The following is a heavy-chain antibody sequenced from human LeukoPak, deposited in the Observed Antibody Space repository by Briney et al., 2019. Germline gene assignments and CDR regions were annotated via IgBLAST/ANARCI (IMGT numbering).Heavy chain of an antibody. V-gene: IGHV3-23*01. CDR1: GFSIAIYG. J-gene: IGHJ4*02. CDR3: ARGENTLLLSLDY. Sequence: PGGSLRLSCAVSGFSIAIYGITWVRQTPEKGLEWVSAISENPERRHYSNSVTGRFIISRDRSKNTVFLQMTSLRAEDTGVYYCARGENTLLLSLDYWGLGTLVTVSS. D-gene: IGHD2/OR15-2a*01. CDR2: ISENPERR.